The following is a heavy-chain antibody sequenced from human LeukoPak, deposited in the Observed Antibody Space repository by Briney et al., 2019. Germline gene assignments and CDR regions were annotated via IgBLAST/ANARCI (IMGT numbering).Heavy chain of an antibody. Sequence: PSETLSLTCTVSGGSISSYYWSWIRQPPGKGLEWIGYIYYSGSTNYNPSLKSRVTISVDTSKNQFSLKLSSVTAADTAVYYCAREGGYYGSGSRFDPWGQGTLVTVSS. V-gene: IGHV4-59*01. CDR2: IYYSGST. CDR3: AREGGYYGSGSRFDP. CDR1: GGSISSYY. J-gene: IGHJ5*02. D-gene: IGHD3-10*01.